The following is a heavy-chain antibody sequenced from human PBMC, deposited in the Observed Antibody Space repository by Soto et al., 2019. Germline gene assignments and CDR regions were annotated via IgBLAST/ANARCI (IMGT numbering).Heavy chain of an antibody. Sequence: ASVKVSCKASGYTFTSYGISWVRQAPGQGLEWMGWISAYNGNTNYAQKLQGRVTMTTDTSTSTAYMELRSLRSDDTAVYYCARPVFQNTRRYYYYCYMDVRGKGTTVTVSS. CDR2: ISAYNGNT. CDR1: GYTFTSYG. V-gene: IGHV1-18*01. J-gene: IGHJ6*03. CDR3: ARPVFQNTRRYYYYCYMDV. D-gene: IGHD1-1*01.